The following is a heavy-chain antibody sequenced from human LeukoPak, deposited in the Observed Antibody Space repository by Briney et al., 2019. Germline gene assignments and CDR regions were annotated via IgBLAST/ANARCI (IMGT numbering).Heavy chain of an antibody. CDR1: GYTFTSYG. V-gene: IGHV1-18*01. J-gene: IGHJ4*02. CDR3: ASSEDYDFWSGYYTFGY. Sequence: ASVKVSCKASGYTFTSYGISWVRQAPGQGLEWMGWISAYNGNTNYAQKLQGRVTMTTDTSTSTAYMELRSLRSDDTAVYYCASSEDYDFWSGYYTFGYWGQGTLVTVSS. CDR2: ISAYNGNT. D-gene: IGHD3-3*01.